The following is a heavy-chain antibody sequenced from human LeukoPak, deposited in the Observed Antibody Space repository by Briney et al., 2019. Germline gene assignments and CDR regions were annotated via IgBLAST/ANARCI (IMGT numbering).Heavy chain of an antibody. J-gene: IGHJ4*02. CDR1: GGSFSGYY. D-gene: IGHD2/OR15-2a*01. V-gene: IGHV4-34*01. CDR3: ARKGGYFDY. CDR2: INHSGST. Sequence: SETLSLTCAVYGGSFSGYYWSWIRQPPGKGLEWIGEINHSGSTNYNPSLKSRVTISVDTSKNQFSLKLSSVTAADTAVYYCARKGGYFDYWGQGTLVTVSS.